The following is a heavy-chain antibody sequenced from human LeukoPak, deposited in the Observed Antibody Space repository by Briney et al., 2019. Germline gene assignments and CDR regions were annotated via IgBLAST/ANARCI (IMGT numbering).Heavy chain of an antibody. V-gene: IGHV1-2*02. D-gene: IGHD6-13*01. CDR3: ARGGGLAVAGTRFDY. J-gene: IGHJ4*02. CDR1: GYTFTGYY. Sequence: GASVKLSCKASGYTFTGYYMHWVRQAPGQGLEWMGWIDPNGGGTKYAQKFQGRVTMARDTSISTAYMELSRLTSDDTAVYYCARGGGLAVAGTRFDYWGQGTLVTVSS. CDR2: IDPNGGGT.